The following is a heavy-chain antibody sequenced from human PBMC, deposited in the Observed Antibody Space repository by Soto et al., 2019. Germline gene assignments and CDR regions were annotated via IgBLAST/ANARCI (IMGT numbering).Heavy chain of an antibody. CDR1: GFTFSSYS. CDR3: ARVVDCSSTSCLYYYYYYMDV. J-gene: IGHJ6*03. CDR2: ISSSSSTI. Sequence: EVQLVESGGGLVQPGGSLRLSCAASGFTFSSYSMNWVRQAPGKGLEWVSYISSSSSTIYYADSVKGRFTISRDNAKNSLYLQMNSLRDEDTAVYYCARVVDCSSTSCLYYYYYYMDVWGKGTTVTVSS. V-gene: IGHV3-48*02. D-gene: IGHD2-2*01.